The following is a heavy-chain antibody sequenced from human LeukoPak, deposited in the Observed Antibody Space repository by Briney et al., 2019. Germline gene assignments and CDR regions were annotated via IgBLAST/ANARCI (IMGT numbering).Heavy chain of an antibody. CDR1: GGSISSSSYY. J-gene: IGHJ3*02. D-gene: IGHD1-26*01. CDR3: ARDKFPLVGATGDDGFDI. Sequence: SETLSLTCTVSGGSISSSSYYWGWIRQPPGKGLEWIGSIYHSGSTNYNPSLKSRVTISVDKSKNQFSLELSSVTAADTAVYYCARDKFPLVGATGDDGFDIWGQGTMVTVSS. CDR2: IYHSGST. V-gene: IGHV4-39*07.